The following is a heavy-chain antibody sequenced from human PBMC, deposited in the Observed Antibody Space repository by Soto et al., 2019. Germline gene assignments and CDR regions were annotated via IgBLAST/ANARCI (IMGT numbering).Heavy chain of an antibody. D-gene: IGHD2-8*01. CDR3: SFETRYCIRGVCPALAY. J-gene: IGHJ4*01. CDR2: INHSGST. V-gene: IGHV4-34*08. CDR1: WGXFIDHY. Sequence: PSEPQRLRWAVEWGXFIDHYCSWIRQKPGKGLEWIGEINHSGSTNYNPSLKSRVTISIDTSKNQFSLKLSSVTAADTAVYYCSFETRYCIRGVCPALAYWGNGTLVTGSS.